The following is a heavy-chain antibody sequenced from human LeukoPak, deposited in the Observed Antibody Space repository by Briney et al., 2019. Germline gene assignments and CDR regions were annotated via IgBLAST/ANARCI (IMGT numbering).Heavy chain of an antibody. D-gene: IGHD4-23*01. CDR2: VIPILGIA. CDR1: GYTFTNYD. Sequence: ASVKVSCKTSGYTFTNYDIYWVRQAPGQGLEWMGRVIPILGIANYAQKFQGRVTITADKSTSTAYMELSSLRSEDTAVYYCASGGNSARDDAFDIWGQGTMVTVSS. V-gene: IGHV1-69*04. J-gene: IGHJ3*02. CDR3: ASGGNSARDDAFDI.